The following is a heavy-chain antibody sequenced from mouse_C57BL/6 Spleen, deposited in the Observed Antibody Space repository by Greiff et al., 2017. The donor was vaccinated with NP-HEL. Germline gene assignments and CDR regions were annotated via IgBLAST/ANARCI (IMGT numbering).Heavy chain of an antibody. CDR3: AREVYYGSSYAIDY. V-gene: IGHV1-52*01. CDR2: IDPSDSET. J-gene: IGHJ4*01. Sequence: QVQLQQPGAELVRPGSSVKLSCKASGYTFTSYWMHWVKQRPIQGLEWIGNIDPSDSETHYNQKFKDKATLTVDKSSSTAYMQLSSLTSEDSAVYCCAREVYYGSSYAIDYWGQGTSVTVSS. CDR1: GYTFTSYW. D-gene: IGHD1-1*01.